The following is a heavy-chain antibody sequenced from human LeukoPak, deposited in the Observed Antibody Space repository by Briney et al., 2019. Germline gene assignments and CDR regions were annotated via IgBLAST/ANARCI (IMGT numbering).Heavy chain of an antibody. CDR2: IRYDGSNK. CDR1: GFTFSSYG. J-gene: IGHJ5*02. Sequence: GGSLRLSCAASGFTFSSYGMHWVRQAPGKGLEWVTFIRYDGSNKYYADSVKGRFTISRDNSKNTLYLQMNSLRAEDTAVYYCAKVSDILEWFDPWGQGTLVTVSS. CDR3: AKVSDILEWFDP. V-gene: IGHV3-30*02. D-gene: IGHD2-15*01.